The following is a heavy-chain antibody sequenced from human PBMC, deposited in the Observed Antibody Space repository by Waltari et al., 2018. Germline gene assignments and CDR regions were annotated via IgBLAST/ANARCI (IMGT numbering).Heavy chain of an antibody. CDR1: GFTFSSFA. J-gene: IGHJ4*02. V-gene: IGHV3-23*01. Sequence: EVQLLESGGGLVQPGGSLRLSCAASGFTFSSFALSWVRQAPGKGLEWVSAISGSGGSTYYADSVKGRFTISRDNSKNTLYLQMNSLRAEDTAVYYCAKSPGVYSSSPFDYWGQGTLVTVSS. CDR3: AKSPGVYSSSPFDY. D-gene: IGHD6-6*01. CDR2: ISGSGGST.